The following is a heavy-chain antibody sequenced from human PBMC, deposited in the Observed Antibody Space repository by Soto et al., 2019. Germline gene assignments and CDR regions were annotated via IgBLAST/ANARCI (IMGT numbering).Heavy chain of an antibody. D-gene: IGHD2-2*01. V-gene: IGHV1-18*04. Sequence: GASVKVSCKASGYTFTSYCISWVRQAPGQGXEWMGWISAYNGNTNYAQKLQGRVTMTTDTSTSTAYMELRSLRSDDTAVYYCAREWDCSSTSCYGSGYGMDVWGQGTTVTVSS. CDR2: ISAYNGNT. CDR1: GYTFTSYC. CDR3: AREWDCSSTSCYGSGYGMDV. J-gene: IGHJ6*02.